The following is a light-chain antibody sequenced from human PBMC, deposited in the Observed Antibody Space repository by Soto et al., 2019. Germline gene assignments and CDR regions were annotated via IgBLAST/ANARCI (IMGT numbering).Light chain of an antibody. CDR2: GAS. CDR1: QSVSSN. V-gene: IGKV3-15*01. Sequence: EIVMTQSPATLSVSPGERATLSCRASQSVSSNLAWYQQKPGQAPMLLIYGASTRATGIPARFSGSGSGTACTLTVSSLQPEDFAVYSCQQYNNWPPSTFGRGTKVESK. J-gene: IGKJ1*01. CDR3: QQYNNWPPST.